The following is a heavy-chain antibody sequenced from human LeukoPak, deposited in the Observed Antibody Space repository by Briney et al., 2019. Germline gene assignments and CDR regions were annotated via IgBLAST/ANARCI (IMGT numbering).Heavy chain of an antibody. J-gene: IGHJ4*02. D-gene: IGHD6-19*01. CDR1: GFTFSSYG. CDR3: AKDLIAVAGPTGDY. V-gene: IGHV3-30*02. CDR2: IRYDGSNK. Sequence: GGSLRLSCAASGFTFSSYGMHWARQAPGKGLEWVAFIRYDGSNKYYADSVKGRFTISRDNSKNTLYLQMNSLRAEDTAVYYCAKDLIAVAGPTGDYWGQGTLVTVSS.